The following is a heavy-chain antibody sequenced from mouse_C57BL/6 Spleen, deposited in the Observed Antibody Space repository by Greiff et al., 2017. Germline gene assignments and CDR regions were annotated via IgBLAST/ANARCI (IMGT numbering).Heavy chain of an antibody. CDR3: ARNDGSEYAMDY. V-gene: IGHV1-64*01. J-gene: IGHJ4*01. D-gene: IGHD1-1*01. CDR1: GYTFTSYW. Sequence: QVQLQQPGAELVKPGASVKLSCKASGYTFTSYWMHWVKQRPGQGLEWIGMIHPNSGSTNYNEKFKSKATLTVDKSSSTAYMQLSSLTSEDSAVYYCARNDGSEYAMDYWGQGTSVTVSS. CDR2: IHPNSGST.